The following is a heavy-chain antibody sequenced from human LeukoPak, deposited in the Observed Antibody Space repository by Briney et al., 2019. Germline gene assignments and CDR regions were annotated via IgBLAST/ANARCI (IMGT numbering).Heavy chain of an antibody. J-gene: IGHJ3*02. CDR1: GYTFTSYD. D-gene: IGHD7-27*01. V-gene: IGHV1-18*01. CDR3: ARTGDRIDASDI. CDR2: ISAYNGNT. Sequence: ASVKVSCKASGYTFTSYDINWVRQATGQGLEWMGWISAYNGNTNYAQKLQGRVTMTTDTSTSTAYMELRSLRSDDTAVYYCARTGDRIDASDIWGQGTMVTVSS.